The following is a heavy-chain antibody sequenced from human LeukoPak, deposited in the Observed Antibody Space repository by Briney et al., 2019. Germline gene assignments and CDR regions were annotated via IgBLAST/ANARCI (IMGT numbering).Heavy chain of an antibody. Sequence: PSETLSLTCAVSGGSISSSNWWSWVRQPPGRGPEWLSYISSGSITTYYADSVKGRFTISRDNAKNSLYLQMNSLRAEDTAVYYCARGGEHPTHWGQGTLVTVSS. CDR1: GGSISSSN. J-gene: IGHJ4*02. CDR3: ARGGEHPTH. CDR2: ISSGSITT. V-gene: IGHV3-48*01. D-gene: IGHD1-26*01.